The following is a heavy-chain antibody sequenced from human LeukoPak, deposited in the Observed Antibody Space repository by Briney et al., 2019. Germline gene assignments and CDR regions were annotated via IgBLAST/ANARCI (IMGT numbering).Heavy chain of an antibody. J-gene: IGHJ4*02. D-gene: IGHD5-18*01. Sequence: SETLSLTCTVSGGSISSYYWSWLRQPPGKGLEWIGYIYYSGSTNYNPSLKSRVTISVDTSKNQFSLKLSSVTAADTAVYYCARGGYSYGSPPPFDYWGQGTLVTVSS. CDR2: IYYSGST. CDR1: GGSISSYY. V-gene: IGHV4-59*01. CDR3: ARGGYSYGSPPPFDY.